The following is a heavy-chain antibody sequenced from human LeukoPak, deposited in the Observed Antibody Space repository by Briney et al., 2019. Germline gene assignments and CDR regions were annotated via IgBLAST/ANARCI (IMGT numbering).Heavy chain of an antibody. V-gene: IGHV4-31*03. CDR1: GGSISSGEY. J-gene: IGHJ4*02. D-gene: IGHD3-22*01. CDR3: ARSTSEYYYDSSLGY. CDR2: IYSTGIT. Sequence: PSETLSLTGTVSGGSISSGEYCSWIRHYPGKGLEWIGHIYSTGITSYNPSLDSRVSISVDTSRNQFSLKMSSVTAADTAVYYCARSTSEYYYDSSLGYWGQGTLVTVSS.